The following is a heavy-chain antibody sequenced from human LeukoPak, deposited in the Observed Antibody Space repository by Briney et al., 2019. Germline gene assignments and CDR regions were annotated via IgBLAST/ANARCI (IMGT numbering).Heavy chain of an antibody. D-gene: IGHD2/OR15-2a*01. Sequence: GASVKVSCKASGYTFTSYGISWVRQAPGQGLEWMGWISAYNGNTYFAQNLQGRVTMTTDTSTSTAYMELRSLRSDDTAAYYCAREEYCNSTTCYKAFDIWGQGTMVTVSS. CDR3: AREEYCNSTTCYKAFDI. CDR1: GYTFTSYG. V-gene: IGHV1-18*01. J-gene: IGHJ3*02. CDR2: ISAYNGNT.